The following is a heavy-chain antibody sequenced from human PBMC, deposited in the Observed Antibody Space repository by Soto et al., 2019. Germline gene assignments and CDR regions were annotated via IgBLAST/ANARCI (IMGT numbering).Heavy chain of an antibody. CDR3: ASGQMATIVFDY. CDR1: GFTFSSYS. J-gene: IGHJ4*02. CDR2: ISSSSSYI. D-gene: IGHD5-12*01. V-gene: IGHV3-21*01. Sequence: GGSLRLSCAASGFTFSSYSMNWVRQAPGKGLEWVSSISSSSSYIYYADSVKGRFTISRDNAKNSLYLQMNSLRAEDTAVYYCASGQMATIVFDYWGQGTLVTVSS.